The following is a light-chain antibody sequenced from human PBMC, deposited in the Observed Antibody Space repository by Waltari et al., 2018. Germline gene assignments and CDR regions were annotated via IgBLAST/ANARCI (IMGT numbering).Light chain of an antibody. CDR1: QGLDNW. CDR2: YIS. V-gene: IGKV1D-12*01. CDR3: QQASRFPRT. Sequence: DIQITQSPSSVSASVGDRVNITCRASQGLDNWVSWYQQKPGEAPRLLIYYISNLETGVPSRFSGSGSGTDFTLTINSLQPEDYATYYCQQASRFPRTFGGGTKVDVK. J-gene: IGKJ4*01.